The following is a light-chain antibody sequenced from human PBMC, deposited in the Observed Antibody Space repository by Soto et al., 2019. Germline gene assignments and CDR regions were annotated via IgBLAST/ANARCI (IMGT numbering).Light chain of an antibody. CDR2: GASTRATGAF. Sequence: EIVMTQSPTTLSVSPGERATLSCRASQSVSSNLAWFQQKPGQAPRLLIYGASTRATGAFTRATGIPARFSGSGSGTEFTLTISSLQSEDFAVYYCQQYNNWPRTFGQGTKVEIK. V-gene: IGKV3-15*01. J-gene: IGKJ1*01. CDR1: QSVSSN. CDR3: QQYNNWPRT.